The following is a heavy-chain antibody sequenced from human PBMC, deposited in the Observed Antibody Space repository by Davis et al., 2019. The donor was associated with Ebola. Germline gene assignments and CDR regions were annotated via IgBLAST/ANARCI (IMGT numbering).Heavy chain of an antibody. CDR2: INHSGST. D-gene: IGHD3-10*01. J-gene: IGHJ5*02. V-gene: IGHV4-4*02. CDR1: GFSLSNARMG. CDR3: ARVARVPRYGEWWFDP. Sequence: SGPTLVKPTETLTLTCTVSGFSLSNARMGVSWIRQPPGKGLEWIGEINHSGSTNYNPSLKSRVTISVDTSKNQFSLKLSSVTAADTAVYYCARVARVPRYGEWWFDPWGQGTLVTVSS.